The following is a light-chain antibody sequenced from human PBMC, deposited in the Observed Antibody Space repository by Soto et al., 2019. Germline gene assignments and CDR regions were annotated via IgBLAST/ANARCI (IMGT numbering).Light chain of an antibody. CDR1: QSIFYSSNNRNY. V-gene: IGKV1-39*01. Sequence: DIVMTQSPDSLTVSLGERATINCTSSQSIFYSSNNRNYLGWYQQKPGKAPKLLIYATSSLQSGVPSRFSGSGSGTDFTLTISSLQPEDFATYYCQQSYSNPFAFGGGTKGDSK. CDR3: QQSYSNPFA. J-gene: IGKJ4*01. CDR2: ATS.